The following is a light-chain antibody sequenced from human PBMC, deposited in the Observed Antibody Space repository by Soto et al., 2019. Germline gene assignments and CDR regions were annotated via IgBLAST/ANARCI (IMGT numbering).Light chain of an antibody. J-gene: IGKJ3*01. CDR3: QQYNTWHLIT. Sequence: EIVMTQSPATLSVSPGERATLSCRASRSISSNLAWYQQKPGQAPRLIIYGEYPRAAGVPARFNGSGSGTDFTLTISSLQSEDFAVYYCQQYNTWHLITFGPGTTVDIK. CDR2: GEY. V-gene: IGKV3-15*01. CDR1: RSISSN.